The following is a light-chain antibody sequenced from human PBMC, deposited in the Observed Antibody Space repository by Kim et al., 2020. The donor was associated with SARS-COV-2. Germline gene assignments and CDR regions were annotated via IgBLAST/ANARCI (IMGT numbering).Light chain of an antibody. Sequence: SVSQGERATPSSRASQSISGNLAWYRKKPGQAPRLLIYGASIRATGIPARFSGSASRTEFTLTISSLQSEDVAVYFCQENANWLLTFGGGTKLEI. V-gene: IGKV3-15*01. CDR3: QENANWLLT. CDR2: GAS. CDR1: QSISGN. J-gene: IGKJ4*01.